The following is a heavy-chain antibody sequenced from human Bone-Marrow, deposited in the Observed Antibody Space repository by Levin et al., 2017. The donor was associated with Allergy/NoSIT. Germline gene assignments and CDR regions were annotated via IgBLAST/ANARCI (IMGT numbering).Heavy chain of an antibody. CDR2: TYYRSKWFD. Sequence: SETLSLTCAISGDSVSSTSAAWNWIRHSPLRGLEWLGRTYYRSKWFDDYATSVRGRITVTPDTSNNQFSLHLTSVTPEDTGIYFCARGAARFFDLWGQGTPVTVSS. D-gene: IGHD6-6*01. CDR1: GDSVSSTSAA. J-gene: IGHJ4*02. CDR3: ARGAARFFDL. V-gene: IGHV6-1*01.